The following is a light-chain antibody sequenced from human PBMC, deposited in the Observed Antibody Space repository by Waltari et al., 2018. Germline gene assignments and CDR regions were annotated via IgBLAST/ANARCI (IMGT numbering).Light chain of an antibody. J-gene: IGKJ4*01. CDR1: QGLSSY. Sequence: DIQLTQSPSFLSASVGDRVTITCRASQGLSSYLAWYQQKPGKAPKLLIYAASILQSGVPSRFSGSGSGTEFTLTITSLQPEDFATYCCQQLNSYPVTFGGGTKVEIK. CDR3: QQLNSYPVT. V-gene: IGKV1-9*01. CDR2: AAS.